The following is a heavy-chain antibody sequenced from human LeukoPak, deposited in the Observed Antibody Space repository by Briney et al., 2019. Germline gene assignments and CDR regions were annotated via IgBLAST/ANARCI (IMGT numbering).Heavy chain of an antibody. CDR3: ARESSPPAYGMDV. V-gene: IGHV5-51*01. CDR1: GYSFTNYW. J-gene: IGHJ6*04. D-gene: IGHD2-15*01. Sequence: GESLKISCKGSGYSFTNYWIGWVRQMPGKGLEWVAITYPGDSDTRYSPSFQGQVTISADKSISTAYLQWSSLKASDTAMYYCARESSPPAYGMDVWGKGTTVTVSS. CDR2: TYPGDSDT.